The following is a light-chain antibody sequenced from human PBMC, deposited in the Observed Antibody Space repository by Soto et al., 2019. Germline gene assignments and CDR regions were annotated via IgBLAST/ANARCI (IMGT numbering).Light chain of an antibody. J-gene: IGLJ7*01. CDR3: SSFTRSITVV. Sequence: QSALTQPASVSGSPGQSITISCTGTSSDIGGYNYVSWYQQYPGKVPNLVIYEVTNRPSGVSNRFSGSKSGNTATLTISGLQAEYEADYYCSSFTRSITVVFGGGTQLTVL. CDR2: EVT. V-gene: IGLV2-14*01. CDR1: SSDIGGYNY.